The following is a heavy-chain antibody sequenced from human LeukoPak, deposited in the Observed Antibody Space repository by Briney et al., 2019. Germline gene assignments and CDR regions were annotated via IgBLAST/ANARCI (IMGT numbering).Heavy chain of an antibody. CDR3: AKGTGSGWFDSFDY. CDR2: MSFDGSNE. D-gene: IGHD6-19*01. J-gene: IGHJ4*02. CDR1: GFSFSTYG. Sequence: TGGSLRLSCAASGFSFSTYGIHWVRQAPGKGLEWVAVMSFDGSNEYYTDSVKGRFTISRDNSKNTLHLQMNSLRVEDTAVYYCAKGTGSGWFDSFDYWGQGTLVTVSS. V-gene: IGHV3-30*18.